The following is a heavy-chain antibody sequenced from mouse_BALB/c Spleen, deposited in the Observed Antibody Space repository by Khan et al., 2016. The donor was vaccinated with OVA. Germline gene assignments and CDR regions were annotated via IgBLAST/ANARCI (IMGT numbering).Heavy chain of an antibody. Sequence: VQLQQSGPELVKPGASVKISCKASGYSFTGYFIHWVMQSHGKSLEWIGRINPHIGETFYNQKFRGKATLTVDESSSTAYMELRSLASEDSAVYFCARVYGGGFDYWGQGTTLTVSS. CDR1: GYSFTGYF. V-gene: IGHV1-20*02. D-gene: IGHD1-1*02. CDR2: INPHIGET. J-gene: IGHJ2*01. CDR3: ARVYGGGFDY.